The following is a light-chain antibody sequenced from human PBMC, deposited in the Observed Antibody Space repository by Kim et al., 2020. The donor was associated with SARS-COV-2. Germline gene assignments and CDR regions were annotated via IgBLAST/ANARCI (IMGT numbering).Light chain of an antibody. CDR3: SSWDGSLTAWV. Sequence: RQLAATAVPGNSNKVGEPAAAWPQQHQGHPPTLLSYRNNRRASEIAERFSAYRSGNTASLTITGLQPEDEAEYYCSSWDGSLTAWVFGGGPHLTVL. CDR2: RNN. V-gene: IGLV10-54*04. J-gene: IGLJ3*02. CDR1: SNKVGEPA.